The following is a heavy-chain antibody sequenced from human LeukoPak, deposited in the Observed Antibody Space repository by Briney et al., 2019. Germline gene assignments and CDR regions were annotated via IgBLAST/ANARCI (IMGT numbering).Heavy chain of an antibody. CDR2: ISSSTTI. CDR1: GFTFSSYS. D-gene: IGHD2-2*01. J-gene: IGHJ4*02. Sequence: GGSLRLSCAASGFTFSSYSMNWVRQAPGKGLEWISYISSSTTIYYADSVKGRFTISRDNAKNSLYLQMNSLRDEDSAVYYCAKYCVSASCYASYDYWGQGTLVTVSS. V-gene: IGHV3-48*02. CDR3: AKYCVSASCYASYDY.